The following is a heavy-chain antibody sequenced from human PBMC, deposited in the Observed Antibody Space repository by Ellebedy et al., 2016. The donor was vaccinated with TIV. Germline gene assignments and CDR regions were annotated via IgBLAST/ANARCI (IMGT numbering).Heavy chain of an antibody. V-gene: IGHV3-23*01. Sequence: GESLKISCTASGFTFSSYAMSWVRQAPGKGLEWVSVISGSGGTTYYADSVKGRFTISRDNSKNTLYLQMNSLRAEDTAVYYCAKWPTGAGVDYWGQGTLVTVSS. J-gene: IGHJ4*02. D-gene: IGHD1-26*01. CDR2: ISGSGGTT. CDR3: AKWPTGAGVDY. CDR1: GFTFSSYA.